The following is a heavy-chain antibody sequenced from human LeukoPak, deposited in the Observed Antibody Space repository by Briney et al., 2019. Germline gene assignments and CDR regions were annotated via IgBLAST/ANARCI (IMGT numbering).Heavy chain of an antibody. CDR1: GFTFRSYE. Sequence: GGSLRLSCAASGFTFRSYEMNWVRQAPGTGLEWVSYISSSGSTTYYADSVKGRFTISRDNAKKSLYLQMNSLRAEDTALYYCARGDTETIHLDYWGQGSLVTVSS. V-gene: IGHV3-48*03. D-gene: IGHD5-18*01. CDR2: ISSSGSTT. J-gene: IGHJ4*02. CDR3: ARGDTETIHLDY.